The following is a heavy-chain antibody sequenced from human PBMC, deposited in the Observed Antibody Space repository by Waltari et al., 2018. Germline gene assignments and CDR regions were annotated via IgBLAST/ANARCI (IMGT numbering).Heavy chain of an antibody. V-gene: IGHV4-39*01. D-gene: IGHD3-22*01. Sequence: QLQLQESGSALVKPSETLSLTCTVSGASIRSSRSSWGSVRQPPGTGPEWIGSIYYSGSTYYTPSLKSRVTISVDTSKNQFSLKLSSVTAADTAVYYCARWHYYDSSGQDYWGQGTLVTFSS. CDR3: ARWHYYDSSGQDY. J-gene: IGHJ4*02. CDR1: GASIRSSRSS. CDR2: IYYSGST.